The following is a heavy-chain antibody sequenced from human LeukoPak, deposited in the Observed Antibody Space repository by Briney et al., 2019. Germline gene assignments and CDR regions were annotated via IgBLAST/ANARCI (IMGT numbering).Heavy chain of an antibody. V-gene: IGHV4-59*01. CDR1: GGSISSYH. D-gene: IGHD2-21*02. CDR3: ARVSRYGDWYYYFDY. CDR2: IYYSGST. Sequence: SETLSLTCTVSGGSISSYHWSWIRQPPGKGLEWIGYIYYSGSTNYNPSLKSRVTISVDTSKNQFSLKLSSVTAADTAVYYCARVSRYGDWYYYFDYWGQGTLVTVSS. J-gene: IGHJ4*02.